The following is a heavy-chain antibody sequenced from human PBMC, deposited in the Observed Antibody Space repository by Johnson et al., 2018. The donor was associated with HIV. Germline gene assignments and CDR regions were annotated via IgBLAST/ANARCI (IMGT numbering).Heavy chain of an antibody. J-gene: IGHJ3*02. CDR1: GFTFSNFA. D-gene: IGHD5-18*01. V-gene: IGHV3-30-3*01. CDR2: ISYDGSNK. Sequence: QLVESGGGLIQPGESLRLSCAASGFTFSNFAMHWVRQAPGKGLEWVVVISYDGSNKYYADSVKGRFTISRDNSKNTLYLQMNSLRAEDTAVYYCAKGRSPRIQLRTWAFDIWGQGTMVIVSS. CDR3: AKGRSPRIQLRTWAFDI.